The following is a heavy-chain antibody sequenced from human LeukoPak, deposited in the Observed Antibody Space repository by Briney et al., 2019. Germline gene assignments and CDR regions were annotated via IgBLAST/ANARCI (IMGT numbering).Heavy chain of an antibody. V-gene: IGHV3-23*01. CDR3: AKKYCSSSGCPYGMDV. CDR2: ISASGVST. Sequence: GGSLRLSCAASGFTFSSYAMSWDRQAPGKGLEWVSVISASGVSTYYADSVKGRFTISRDNSKNTLYLRMNSLRAEDTAVYYCAKKYCSSSGCPYGMDVWGKGTTVTVSS. D-gene: IGHD2-2*01. J-gene: IGHJ6*04. CDR1: GFTFSSYA.